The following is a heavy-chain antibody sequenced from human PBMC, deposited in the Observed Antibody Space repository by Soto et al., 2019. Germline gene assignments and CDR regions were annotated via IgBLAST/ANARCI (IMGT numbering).Heavy chain of an antibody. CDR1: GVSISSGGYS. J-gene: IGHJ6*02. V-gene: IGHV4-30-2*01. CDR3: ARDRNYYGMDV. Sequence: SETLSLTCAVSGVSISSGGYSWSWIRQPPGKGLEWIGYIYLSGSTFYNPSLKSRVTISLDRSKNQFSLKLSSVTAADTAVYFCARDRNYYGMDVWGQGTTVTVSS. CDR2: IYLSGST.